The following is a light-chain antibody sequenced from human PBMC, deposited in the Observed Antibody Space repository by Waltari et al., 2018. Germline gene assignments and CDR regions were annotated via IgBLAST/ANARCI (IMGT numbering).Light chain of an antibody. CDR2: LDR. J-gene: IGLJ3*02. CDR1: NIGGTS. V-gene: IGLV3-21*02. Sequence: SSLLTQAPSVSVAPGQTATVPCGGDNIGGTSVHWYQQRPGRAPVLVVYLDRGRPSGIPDCFAGYKSGSAATLTISRVEAGDEADYYCSVWDGKTVMFGGGTKLTVL. CDR3: SVWDGKTVM.